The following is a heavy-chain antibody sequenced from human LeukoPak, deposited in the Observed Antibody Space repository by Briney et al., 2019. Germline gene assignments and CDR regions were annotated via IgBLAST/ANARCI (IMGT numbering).Heavy chain of an antibody. CDR1: GFTFSSYS. V-gene: IGHV3-74*01. Sequence: GGSLRLSCAASGFTFSSYSINWVRQAPGKGLVWVSRVNSDGSSTTYADSVKGRFTISRDNAKNTLYLQMNSLRAEDTAVYYCARNRVSYGMDVWGQGTTVTVSS. CDR2: VNSDGSST. J-gene: IGHJ6*02. D-gene: IGHD2/OR15-2a*01. CDR3: ARNRVSYGMDV.